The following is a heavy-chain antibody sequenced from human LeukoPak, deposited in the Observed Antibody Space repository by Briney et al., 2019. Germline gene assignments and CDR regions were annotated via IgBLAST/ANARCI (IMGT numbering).Heavy chain of an antibody. CDR3: ARHGVDRAPGTIFGVVITYFDY. CDR2: IYYSGST. CDR1: GGSISSSSYY. V-gene: IGHV4-39*01. Sequence: PSETLSLTCTVSGGSISSSSYYWGWIRQPPGKGLEWIVRIYYSGSTYYNPSLKSRVTISVDTSKNQFSLKLSSVTAADTAVYYCARHGVDRAPGTIFGVVITYFDYWGQGTLVTVSS. J-gene: IGHJ4*02. D-gene: IGHD3-3*01.